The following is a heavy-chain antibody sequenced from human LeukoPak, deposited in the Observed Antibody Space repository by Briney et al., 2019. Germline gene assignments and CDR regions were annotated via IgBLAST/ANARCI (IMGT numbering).Heavy chain of an antibody. V-gene: IGHV3-23*01. J-gene: IGHJ4*02. D-gene: IGHD5-24*01. CDR3: AKSPRWLPYYFDY. Sequence: GGSLRLSCAVSGFTYRSHAMSWVRQAPGKGLEWVSVISGSSDNTYYADSVKGRFTISRDNSKNTLYPQMNSLRAEDTAVYYCAKSPRWLPYYFDYWGQGTLVTVSS. CDR2: ISGSSDNT. CDR1: GFTYRSHA.